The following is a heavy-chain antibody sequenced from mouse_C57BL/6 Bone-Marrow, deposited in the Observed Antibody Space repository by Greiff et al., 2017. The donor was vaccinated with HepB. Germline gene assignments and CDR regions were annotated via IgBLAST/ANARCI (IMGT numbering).Heavy chain of an antibody. CDR2: IWTGGGT. J-gene: IGHJ4*01. CDR3: AGIYYGSNYAMDY. D-gene: IGHD1-1*01. Sequence: VQLQQSGPGLVAPSQSLSITCTVSGFSLTSYAISWVRQPPGKGLEWLGVIWTGGGTNYNSALKSRLSISKDNSKSQVVLKMNSLQTDDTARYYCAGIYYGSNYAMDYWGQGTLVTVSS. V-gene: IGHV2-9-1*01. CDR1: GFSLTSYA.